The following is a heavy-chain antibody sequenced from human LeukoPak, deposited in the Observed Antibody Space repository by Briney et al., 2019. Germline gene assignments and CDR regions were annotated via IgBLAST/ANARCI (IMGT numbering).Heavy chain of an antibody. CDR1: GGSISSGYY. V-gene: IGHV4-38-2*02. CDR3: ATRAPDSSSGYYYYYMDV. CDR2: IYHSGST. Sequence: PSETLSLTCTVSGGSISSGYYWGWIRQPPGKGLEWIGRIYHSGSTYYNPSLKSRVTISVDTSKNQFSLKLSSVTAADTAVYYCATRAPDSSSGYYYYYMDVWGKGTTVTVSS. D-gene: IGHD6-6*01. J-gene: IGHJ6*03.